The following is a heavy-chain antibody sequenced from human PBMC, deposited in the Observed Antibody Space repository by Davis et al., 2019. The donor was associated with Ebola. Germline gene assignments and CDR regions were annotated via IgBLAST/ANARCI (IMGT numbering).Heavy chain of an antibody. Sequence: AASVKVSCKASGYTFTSYGISWVRQAPGQGLEWMGWISAYNGNTNYAQKLQGRVTMTTDTSTSTAYMELRSLRSDDTAVYYCAREVLRFLEYGMDVWGQGTTVTVSS. V-gene: IGHV1-18*01. CDR1: GYTFTSYG. CDR2: ISAYNGNT. CDR3: AREVLRFLEYGMDV. D-gene: IGHD3-3*01. J-gene: IGHJ6*02.